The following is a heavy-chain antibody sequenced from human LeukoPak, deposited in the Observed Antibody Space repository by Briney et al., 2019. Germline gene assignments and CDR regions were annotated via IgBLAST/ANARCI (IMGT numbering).Heavy chain of an antibody. D-gene: IGHD6-13*01. CDR1: GGSISSYY. CDR3: ARDRAAAAGIWPPGVPWSDP. J-gene: IGHJ5*02. Sequence: SETLSLTCTVSGGSISSYYWSWIRQPPGKGLEWIGYIYYSGSTNYNPSLKSRVTISVDTSKNQFSLKLSSVTAADTAVYYCARDRAAAAGIWPPGVPWSDPSGQGTLVTVSS. CDR2: IYYSGST. V-gene: IGHV4-59*01.